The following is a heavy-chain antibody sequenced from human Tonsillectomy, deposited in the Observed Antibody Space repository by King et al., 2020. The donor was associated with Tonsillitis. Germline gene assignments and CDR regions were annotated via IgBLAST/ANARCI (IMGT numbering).Heavy chain of an antibody. Sequence: VQLVESGAEVKKPGASVKVSCKASGYTFTGYYMHWVRQAPGQGLEWMGWINPNSGGTNYAQKFQGRVTMTRDTSISTAYMELSRLRSDDTAVYYCARMSPPRYCSGGSCYSGAFDIWGQGTTVTVPS. CDR3: ARMSPPRYCSGGSCYSGAFDI. D-gene: IGHD2-15*01. CDR1: GYTFTGYY. J-gene: IGHJ3*02. CDR2: INPNSGGT. V-gene: IGHV1-2*02.